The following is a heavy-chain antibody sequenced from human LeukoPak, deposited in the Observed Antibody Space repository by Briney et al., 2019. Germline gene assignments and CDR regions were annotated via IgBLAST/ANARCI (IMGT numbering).Heavy chain of an antibody. J-gene: IGHJ4*02. D-gene: IGHD3-22*01. Sequence: SETLSLTCTVSGGSISSSSYYWGWIRQPPGKGLEWIGSIYYSGSTYYNPSLKSRVTISVDMSKNQFSLKLSSVTAADTAVYYCARLSYYYDSSGYLEDYWGQGTLVTVSS. CDR3: ARLSYYYDSSGYLEDY. CDR1: GGSISSSSYY. CDR2: IYYSGST. V-gene: IGHV4-39*07.